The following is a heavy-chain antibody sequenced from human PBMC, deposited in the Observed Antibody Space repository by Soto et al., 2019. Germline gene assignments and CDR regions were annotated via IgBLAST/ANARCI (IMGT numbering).Heavy chain of an antibody. Sequence: QLQLQESGPGLVKPSETLSLTCTVSGGSISSSSYYWGWLRQPPGKGLEWIGSIYYIGSTYYNPSLKSRVTISVDTSKNQFSLKLSSVTAADTAVYYCASVRRGGYDSLRYYYGMDVWGQGTTVTVSS. CDR1: GGSISSSSYY. CDR2: IYYIGST. V-gene: IGHV4-39*01. J-gene: IGHJ6*02. D-gene: IGHD5-12*01. CDR3: ASVRRGGYDSLRYYYGMDV.